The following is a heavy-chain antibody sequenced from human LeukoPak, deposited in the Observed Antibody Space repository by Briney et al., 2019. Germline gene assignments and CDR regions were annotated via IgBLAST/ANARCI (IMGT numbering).Heavy chain of an antibody. CDR3: AKDREYSSSSGLDY. CDR1: GFTFDDYA. D-gene: IGHD6-6*01. Sequence: PGGSLRLSCAASGFTFDDYAMHWVRQAPGKGLEWVSGISWNSGSIGYADSVKGRFTISRDNAKNSLYLQMNSLRAEDMALYYCAKDREYSSSSGLDYWGQGTLVTDSS. V-gene: IGHV3-9*03. CDR2: ISWNSGSI. J-gene: IGHJ4*02.